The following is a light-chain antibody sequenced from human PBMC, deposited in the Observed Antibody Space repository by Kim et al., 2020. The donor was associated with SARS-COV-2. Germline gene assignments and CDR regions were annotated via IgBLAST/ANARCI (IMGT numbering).Light chain of an antibody. CDR3: HQYNFWPYS. J-gene: IGKJ2*03. CDR1: PTSSSN. CDR2: GAS. V-gene: IGKV3-15*01. Sequence: VSHGDSTPPSCRARPTSSSNLAWYRQQPGPAPRLLIYGASSSATGIPARLSGSGFGTEFILTISSLPSEYFAVYFCHQYNFWPYSFGQGTKLEI.